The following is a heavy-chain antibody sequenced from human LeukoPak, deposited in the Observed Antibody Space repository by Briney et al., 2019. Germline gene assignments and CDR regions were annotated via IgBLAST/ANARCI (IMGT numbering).Heavy chain of an antibody. J-gene: IGHJ3*02. V-gene: IGHV1-3*01. CDR3: ARKDIVAMGEAFDI. CDR1: GYTFTSYG. Sequence: ASVKVSCKASGYTFTSYGMHWVRQAPGQRLEWMGWINAGSGNTKYSQKFQGRVTITRDTSASAAYMELSSLRSEDTAVYYCARKDIVAMGEAFDIWGQGTMVTVSS. CDR2: INAGSGNT. D-gene: IGHD5-12*01.